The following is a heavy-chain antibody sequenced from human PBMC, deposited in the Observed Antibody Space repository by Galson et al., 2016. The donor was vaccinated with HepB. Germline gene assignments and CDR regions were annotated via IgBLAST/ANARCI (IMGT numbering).Heavy chain of an antibody. V-gene: IGHV1-8*01. D-gene: IGHD1-14*01. CDR3: ARGIRNLLYSDY. J-gene: IGHJ4*02. CDR1: GYTFTNYD. Sequence: SVKVSCKASGYTFTNYDITWVRQAPGQGLEWMGWMNPSSANTGYAQKFRGRVTMTRDTSISTAFMGLSSLTSEDTAIYYCARGIRNLLYSDYWAQGTLVTVSS. CDR2: MNPSSANT.